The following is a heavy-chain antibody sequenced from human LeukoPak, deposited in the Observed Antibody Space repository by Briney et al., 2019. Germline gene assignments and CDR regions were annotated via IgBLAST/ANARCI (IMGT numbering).Heavy chain of an antibody. D-gene: IGHD1-20*01. CDR3: ARLTGTVLH. Sequence: PSETLSLTCNVSRGSISSGGHYWSWIGQRPGKGLEWMGYTYFTGSTYYNPSLQSRLIISADTSMTQFSLRLRSVTAADTAVYYCARLTGTVLHWGQGTLVTVSS. V-gene: IGHV4-31*03. J-gene: IGHJ4*02. CDR2: TYFTGST. CDR1: RGSISSGGHY.